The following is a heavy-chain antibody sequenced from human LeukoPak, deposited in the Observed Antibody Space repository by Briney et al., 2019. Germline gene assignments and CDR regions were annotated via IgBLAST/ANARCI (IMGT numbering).Heavy chain of an antibody. Sequence: ASVKVSCKASGYTFTGYYMHWVRQAPGQGLEWMGWINPNSGGTNYAQKFQGRVTMTRDTSISTAYMELSRLRSDGTAVYYCARDQVGNYISYGMDVWGQGTTVTVSS. J-gene: IGHJ6*02. V-gene: IGHV1-2*02. CDR3: ARDQVGNYISYGMDV. CDR2: INPNSGGT. CDR1: GYTFTGYY. D-gene: IGHD1-7*01.